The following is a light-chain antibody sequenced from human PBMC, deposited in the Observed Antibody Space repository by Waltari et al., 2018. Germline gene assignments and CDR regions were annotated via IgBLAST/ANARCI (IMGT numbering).Light chain of an antibody. V-gene: IGKV1-5*03. Sequence: DIQMTQSPSTLSASVGDTITITCRASQSISNYLAWYQQKPGKAPKLLIYKASSSGSGVPSRFSGSGSGTECTINISSLQPDDFATYSCQQYNTYSSFGQGTKLEIK. CDR1: QSISNY. CDR2: KAS. CDR3: QQYNTYSS. J-gene: IGKJ2*03.